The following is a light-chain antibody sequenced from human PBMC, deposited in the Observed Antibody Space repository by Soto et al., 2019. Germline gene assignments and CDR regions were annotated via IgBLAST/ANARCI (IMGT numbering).Light chain of an antibody. CDR2: DTS. CDR3: QQYDASPIT. Sequence: IVLTKSPGTLSLSPWESATLLCRASQFVSSKSLAWYQQKPGQAPRRLIFDTSTRATGIPDRFSGSGSGTDFTLTITPLEPEDVAVYFCQQYDASPITFGQGTRL. J-gene: IGKJ5*01. CDR1: QFVSSKS. V-gene: IGKV3-20*01.